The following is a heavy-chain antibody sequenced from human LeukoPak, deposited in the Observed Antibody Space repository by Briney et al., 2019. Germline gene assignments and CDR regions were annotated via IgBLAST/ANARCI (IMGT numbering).Heavy chain of an antibody. D-gene: IGHD3-3*01. CDR2: IYYSGST. Sequence: PSQTLSLTCTVSGGSISSEDYYWSWIRQPPGKGLEWIGYIYYSGSTYYNPSLKSRVTISVDTSKNQFSLKLSSVTAADTAVYYCARGTLWSGYYTGWFDPWGQGTLVTVSS. J-gene: IGHJ5*02. V-gene: IGHV4-30-4*08. CDR1: GGSISSEDYY. CDR3: ARGTLWSGYYTGWFDP.